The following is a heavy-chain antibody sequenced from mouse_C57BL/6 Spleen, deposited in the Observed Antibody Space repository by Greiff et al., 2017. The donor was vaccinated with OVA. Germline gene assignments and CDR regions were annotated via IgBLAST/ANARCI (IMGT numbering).Heavy chain of an antibody. D-gene: IGHD1-1*01. J-gene: IGHJ2*01. CDR1: GYTFTSYW. V-gene: IGHV1-5*01. CDR3: TVYYYGSSPDY. CDR2: IYPGNSDT. Sequence: EVQLQQSGTVLARPGASVKMSCKTSGYTFTSYWMPWVKQRPGQGLEWIGAIYPGNSDTSYNQKFKGKAKLTAVTSASTAYMELSSLTNEDSAVYYCTVYYYGSSPDYWGQGTTLTVSS.